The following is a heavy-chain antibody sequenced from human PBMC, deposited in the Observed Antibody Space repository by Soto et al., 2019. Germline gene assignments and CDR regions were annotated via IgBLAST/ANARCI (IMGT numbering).Heavy chain of an antibody. Sequence: QITLKESGPPLVTPAQTLTLTFAFSGFSLTTTRMVVAWIRQPPGKPLEWLALIYWDDDKLYSPSLKNRLTVSKATSTNRVVLTITNISPDDTGTYFCAHAGDFDLLSFDRWVPGTLVTGSS. CDR2: IYWDDDK. D-gene: IGHD2-15*01. J-gene: IGHJ4*01. V-gene: IGHV2-5*02. CDR3: AHAGDFDLLSFDR. CDR1: GFSLTTTRMV.